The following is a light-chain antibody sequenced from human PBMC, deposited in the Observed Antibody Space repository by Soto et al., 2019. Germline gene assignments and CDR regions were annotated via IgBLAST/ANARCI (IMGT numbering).Light chain of an antibody. CDR3: QQYGSSPTT. CDR1: QSVSNNY. Sequence: IVLTQSPGTLSLSLGEGATLTSRATQSVSNNYLAWYQQKPGHPPRLVIYGASNRATGIPDRFSGSGSGTDFTLTISRLEPEDFAVYYCQQYGSSPTTCGQGTKVDIK. CDR2: GAS. V-gene: IGKV3-20*01. J-gene: IGKJ1*01.